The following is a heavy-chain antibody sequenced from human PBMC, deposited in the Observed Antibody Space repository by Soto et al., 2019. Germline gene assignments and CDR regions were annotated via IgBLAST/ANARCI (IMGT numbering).Heavy chain of an antibody. D-gene: IGHD2-8*02. J-gene: IGHJ5*02. CDR2: IFHRGTT. CDR3: VRSGTDNWFDP. CDR1: GGSISSSNW. Sequence: SETLSLTCVVSGGSISSSNWWTWVRQTPGKGLEWLGGIFHRGTTEYNPFLKSRVTISIDKSKNQFSLKVDSVTAADTAVYFCVRSGTDNWFDPWGQGTLVTVSS. V-gene: IGHV4-4*02.